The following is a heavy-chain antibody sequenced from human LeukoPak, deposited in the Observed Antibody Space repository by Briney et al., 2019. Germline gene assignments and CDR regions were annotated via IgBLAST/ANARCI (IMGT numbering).Heavy chain of an antibody. CDR2: IRYDGSNK. J-gene: IGHJ4*02. CDR1: GFTFSSYG. D-gene: IGHD6-13*01. Sequence: GGPLRLSCAASGFTFSSYGMHWVRQAPGKGLEWVAFIRYDGSNKYYADSVKGRFTISRDNSKNTLYLQMNSLRAEDTAVYYCAKDIVSRIAAAGTGYWGQGTLVTVSS. V-gene: IGHV3-30*02. CDR3: AKDIVSRIAAAGTGY.